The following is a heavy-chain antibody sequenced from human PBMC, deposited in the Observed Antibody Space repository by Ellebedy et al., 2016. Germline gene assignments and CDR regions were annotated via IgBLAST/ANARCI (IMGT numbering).Heavy chain of an antibody. CDR3: ARERNGDYGGYYFDS. J-gene: IGHJ4*02. CDR1: GASISGFY. V-gene: IGHV4-4*07. Sequence: SETLSLTXTVSGASISGFYWSWIRQPAGKGLEWIGRIHGSGSTYYSPSLRGRVTMSVGSSNNQFSLKLTSVTAADTAIYYCARERNGDYGGYYFDSWGQGTLVTVSS. D-gene: IGHD4-23*01. CDR2: IHGSGST.